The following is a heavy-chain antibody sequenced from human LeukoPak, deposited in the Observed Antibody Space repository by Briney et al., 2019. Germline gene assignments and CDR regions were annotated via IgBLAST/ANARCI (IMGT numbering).Heavy chain of an antibody. CDR2: IYYSGST. V-gene: IGHV4-59*01. D-gene: IGHD1-14*01. J-gene: IGHJ6*03. CDR3: ARSRYYYYYYMDV. Sequence: SSETLSLTCTVSGGSISSYYWSWIRQPPGKGLEWIGYIYYSGSTNYNPSLKSRVTISVDTSKNQFSLKLSSVTAADTAVYYCARSRYYYYYYMDVWGKGTTVTVSS. CDR1: GGSISSYY.